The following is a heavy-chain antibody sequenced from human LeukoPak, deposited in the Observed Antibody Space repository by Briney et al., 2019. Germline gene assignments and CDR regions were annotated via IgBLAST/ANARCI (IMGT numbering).Heavy chain of an antibody. V-gene: IGHV3-66*01. Sequence: PGGSLRLSCAASGSTVSSNYMSWVRQAPGKGLEWVSVIYSGGSTYYADSVKGRFTISRDNSKNTLYLQMNSLRAEDTAVYYCARDWDGYNSPAGMDVWGKGTTVTISS. CDR3: ARDWDGYNSPAGMDV. CDR2: IYSGGST. D-gene: IGHD5-24*01. CDR1: GSTVSSNY. J-gene: IGHJ6*03.